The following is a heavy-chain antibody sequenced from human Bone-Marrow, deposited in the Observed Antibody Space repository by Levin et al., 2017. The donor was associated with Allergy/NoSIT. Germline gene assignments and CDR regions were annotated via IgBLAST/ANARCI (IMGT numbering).Heavy chain of an antibody. Sequence: GGSLRLSCVGSGFTVENHGIHWVRQAPGKGLEWVSVLSYDGTTEYYADSVKGRLTSSRDNSKNTVYLQIQSLTADDTAVYYCARPGGNHRHEFDSWGQGILVTVSS. V-gene: IGHV3-30*03. CDR2: LSYDGTTE. D-gene: IGHD1-1*01. CDR3: ARPGGNHRHEFDS. CDR1: GFTVENHG. J-gene: IGHJ4*02.